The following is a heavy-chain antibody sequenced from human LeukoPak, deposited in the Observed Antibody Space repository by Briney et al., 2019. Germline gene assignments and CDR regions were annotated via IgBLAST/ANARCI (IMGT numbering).Heavy chain of an antibody. CDR1: GGSFSGYS. J-gene: IGHJ4*02. Sequence: SETLSLTCAVYGGSFSGYSWTWIRQPPGKGLEWIGEIDRSGSTNYNPSLKSRLTISVDTSKNQFSLKLTSVTAADTAVYYCARGSAAGLAYWGQGTLVTVSS. V-gene: IGHV4-34*01. CDR2: IDRSGST. D-gene: IGHD6-13*01. CDR3: ARGSAAGLAY.